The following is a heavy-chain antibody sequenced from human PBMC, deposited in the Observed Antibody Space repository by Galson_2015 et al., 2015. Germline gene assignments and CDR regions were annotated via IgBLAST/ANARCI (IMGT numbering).Heavy chain of an antibody. CDR3: ARHGDIVVVLAAMRGVAFDI. Sequence: SGAEVKKPGESLKISCKGSGYSFTSYWIGWVRQMPGKGLEWMGIIYPGDSDTRYSPSFQGQVTISADKSISTAYLQWSSLKASDTAMYYCARHGDIVVVLAAMRGVAFDIWDQGTMVTVSS. V-gene: IGHV5-51*01. CDR2: IYPGDSDT. J-gene: IGHJ3*02. CDR1: GYSFTSYW. D-gene: IGHD2-2*01.